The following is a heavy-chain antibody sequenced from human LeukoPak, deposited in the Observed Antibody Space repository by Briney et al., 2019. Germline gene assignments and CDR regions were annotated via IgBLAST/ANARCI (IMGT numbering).Heavy chain of an antibody. CDR2: MNPNSGNT. J-gene: IGHJ5*02. Sequence: ASVKVSCKASGYTLTSYDINWVRQAPGQGLEWMGWMNPNSGNTGYAQKFQGRVTMTRNTSISTAYMELSSLRSEDTAVYYCARGRDIVVVPAAMRGTGYNWFDPWGQGTLVTVSS. CDR1: GYTLTSYD. D-gene: IGHD2-2*01. CDR3: ARGRDIVVVPAAMRGTGYNWFDP. V-gene: IGHV1-8*01.